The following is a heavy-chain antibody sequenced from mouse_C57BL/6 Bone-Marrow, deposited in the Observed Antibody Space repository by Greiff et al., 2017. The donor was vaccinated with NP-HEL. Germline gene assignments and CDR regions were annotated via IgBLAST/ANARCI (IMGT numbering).Heavy chain of an antibody. CDR1: GFTFSDYY. CDR3: ARDPNYDDYPHHYFDY. D-gene: IGHD2-4*01. V-gene: IGHV5-16*01. J-gene: IGHJ2*01. CDR2: INYDGSST. Sequence: EVKLMESEGGLVQPGSSMKLSCTASGFTFSDYYMAWVRQVPEKGLEWVANINYDGSSTYYLDPLKSRFIISRDNAKNILYLQMSSLKSEDTATYYCARDPNYDDYPHHYFDYWGQGTTLTVSS.